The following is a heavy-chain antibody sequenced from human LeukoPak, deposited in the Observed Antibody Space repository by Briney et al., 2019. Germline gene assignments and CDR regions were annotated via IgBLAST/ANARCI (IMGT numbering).Heavy chain of an antibody. J-gene: IGHJ4*02. V-gene: IGHV4-59*12. Sequence: SGTLSLTCTVSGGSISSYYWSWIRQPPGKGLEWIGYIYYSGSTNYNPSLKSRVTISVDTSKNQFSLKLSSVTAADTAVYYCARGSSGVIDYWGQGTLVTVSS. D-gene: IGHD6-19*01. CDR3: ARGSSGVIDY. CDR2: IYYSGST. CDR1: GGSISSYY.